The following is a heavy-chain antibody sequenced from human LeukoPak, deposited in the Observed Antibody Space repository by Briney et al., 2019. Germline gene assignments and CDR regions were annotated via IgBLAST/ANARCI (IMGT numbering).Heavy chain of an antibody. CDR1: GVSISSYY. CDR3: ARTRYCSGGSCYYYFDY. J-gene: IGHJ4*02. Sequence: PSETLSLTCTVSGVSISSYYWSWIRQPPGKGLEWIGYIYYSGSTNYNPSLKSRVTISVDTSKNQFSLKLSSVTAADTAVYYCARTRYCSGGSCYYYFDYWGQGTLVTVSS. V-gene: IGHV4-59*01. D-gene: IGHD2-15*01. CDR2: IYYSGST.